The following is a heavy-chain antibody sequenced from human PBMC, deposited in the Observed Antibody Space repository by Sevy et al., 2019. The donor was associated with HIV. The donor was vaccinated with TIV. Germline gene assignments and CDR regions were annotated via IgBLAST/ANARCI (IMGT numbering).Heavy chain of an antibody. J-gene: IGHJ4*02. CDR3: ARESGSGWYVDS. D-gene: IGHD6-19*01. Sequence: SLRLSCSTFGFTFSNYGMHWVRQAPGRGLEWVAAIFSDGNYQYYADSVKGRVTISRDNSKNTLYLQMSSLRADDTATYYCARESGSGWYVDSWGRGTLVTVSS. V-gene: IGHV3-33*08. CDR2: IFSDGNYQ. CDR1: GFTFSNYG.